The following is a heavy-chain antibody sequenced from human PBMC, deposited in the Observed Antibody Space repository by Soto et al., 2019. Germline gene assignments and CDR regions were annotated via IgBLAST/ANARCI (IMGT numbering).Heavy chain of an antibody. Sequence: QVQLMESGGGVVQPGRSLRLSCAASGFTFSSYGMHWVRQAPGKGLEWVAVIWYDGSNKYYADSVKGRFTISRDNSKNTLYLQMNSLRAEDTAVYYCASDYGSGSYYGMDVWGQGTTVTVSS. V-gene: IGHV3-33*01. D-gene: IGHD3-10*01. CDR3: ASDYGSGSYYGMDV. CDR1: GFTFSSYG. J-gene: IGHJ6*02. CDR2: IWYDGSNK.